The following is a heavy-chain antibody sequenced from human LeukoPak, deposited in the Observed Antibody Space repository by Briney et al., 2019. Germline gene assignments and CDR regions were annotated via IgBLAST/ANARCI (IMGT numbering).Heavy chain of an antibody. Sequence: SETLSLTCTVSGGSISSSNYFWSWIRQPPGQELEWIASINYGGTTYYNPSLKSRVTISVDTSKNQFSLRLSSVTAADTAVYYCARQMNTVTADYWGQGTLVTVSS. J-gene: IGHJ4*02. V-gene: IGHV4-39*01. CDR3: ARQMNTVTADY. D-gene: IGHD4-17*01. CDR1: GGSISSSNYF. CDR2: INYGGTT.